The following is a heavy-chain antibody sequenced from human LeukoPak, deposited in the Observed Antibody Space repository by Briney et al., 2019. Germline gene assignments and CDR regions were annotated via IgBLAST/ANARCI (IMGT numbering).Heavy chain of an antibody. CDR3: ARLKVDMAREPYYFDY. CDR2: MHYSGSS. J-gene: IGHJ4*02. D-gene: IGHD3-10*01. V-gene: IGHV4-59*08. Sequence: SETLSLTCTVSGGSISSNYWSWIRQPPGKGLERIGYMHYSGSSNYNPSLKSRVTISVDTSKNQFSLKLNSVTAADTAVYYCARLKVDMAREPYYFDYWGQGTLVTVSS. CDR1: GGSISSNY.